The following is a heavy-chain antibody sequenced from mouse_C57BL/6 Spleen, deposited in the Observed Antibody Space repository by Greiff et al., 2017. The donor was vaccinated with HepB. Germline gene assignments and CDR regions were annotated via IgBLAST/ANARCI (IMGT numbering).Heavy chain of an antibody. Sequence: QVQLQQPGAELVRPGTSVKLSCKASGYTFTSYWMHWVKQRPGQGLEWIGVIDPSDSYTNYNQKFKGKATLTVDTSSSTAYMQLSSLTSEDSAVYYCASSTTVVDGGYWGQGTTLTVAS. CDR3: ASSTTVVDGGY. D-gene: IGHD1-1*01. CDR1: GYTFTSYW. V-gene: IGHV1-59*01. J-gene: IGHJ2*01. CDR2: IDPSDSYT.